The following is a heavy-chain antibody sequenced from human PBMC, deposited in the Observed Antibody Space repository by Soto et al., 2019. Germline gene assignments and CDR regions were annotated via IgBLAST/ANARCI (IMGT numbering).Heavy chain of an antibody. J-gene: IGHJ5*02. CDR2: IRSKGHNYAT. Sequence: GGSLRLSCAASGFAFSGAAMYWVRQASGKGPEWVGRIRSKGHNYATEYAASVKGRFTISRDDSKNTAYLQMNSLQTEDTAVYYCTRDLFSYDYSGILWFDPWGQGTLVTVSS. D-gene: IGHD3-16*01. CDR3: TRDLFSYDYSGILWFDP. V-gene: IGHV3-73*01. CDR1: GFAFSGAA.